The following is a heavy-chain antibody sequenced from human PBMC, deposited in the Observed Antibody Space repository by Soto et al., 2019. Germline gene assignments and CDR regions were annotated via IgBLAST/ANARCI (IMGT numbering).Heavy chain of an antibody. V-gene: IGHV5-51*03. CDR2: IYPGASNT. Sequence: EVQLVQSGAEVKKPGESLQISCNASGYIFTTYWIGRVRKFPGKGPEWMGIIYPGASNTRYTPSFQGQVTLSADKSLNTAYLQWNSLKASDTALYYCARHKPGENFFDYWRQGTHVTVSS. J-gene: IGHJ4*02. D-gene: IGHD3-10*01. CDR1: GYIFTTYW. CDR3: ARHKPGENFFDY.